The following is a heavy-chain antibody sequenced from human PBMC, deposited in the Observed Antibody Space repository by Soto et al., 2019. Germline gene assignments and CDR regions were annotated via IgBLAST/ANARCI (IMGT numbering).Heavy chain of an antibody. V-gene: IGHV1-46*01. CDR3: ARACRVPYRIGRCWFDP. CDR1: GYTLTNFY. Sequence: ASVKVSCKASGYTLTNFYIHWVRQAPGQGLEWMGIINPNGGSTNYAHNFQGRVTITRDTSTSTVYMELRSLRSDDTAVYYCARACRVPYRIGRCWFDPWGQGTLVTVSS. J-gene: IGHJ5*02. CDR2: INPNGGST. D-gene: IGHD2-15*01.